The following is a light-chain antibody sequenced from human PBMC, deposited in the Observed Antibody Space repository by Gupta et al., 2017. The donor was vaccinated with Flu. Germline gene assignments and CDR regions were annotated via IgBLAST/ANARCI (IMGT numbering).Light chain of an antibody. CDR3: QHGCTLPYT. CDR2: AVS. Sequence: GDRLTSTSRASHSGSNYLNWYQQTARKARKLLIYAVSRLPSGVPSMFSGSGSATDFTLTIRSLQADDFVSYCWQHGCTLPYTFGQGTNVEV. J-gene: IGKJ2*01. CDR1: HSGSNY. V-gene: IGKV1-39*01.